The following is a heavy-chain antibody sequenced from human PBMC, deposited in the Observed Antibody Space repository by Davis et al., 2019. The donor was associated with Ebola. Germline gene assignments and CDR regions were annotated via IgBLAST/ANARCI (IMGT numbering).Heavy chain of an antibody. J-gene: IGHJ4*02. CDR2: ISSTGSTI. CDR3: AREVTVTTNYFDY. D-gene: IGHD4-17*01. Sequence: GESLKISCAASGFTFNTYSMNWVRQAPGKGLEWVSYISSTGSTIYYADSVKGRFTISRDNAKNSLYLQMNSLRDEDTAVYYCAREVTVTTNYFDYWGQGTLVTVSS. V-gene: IGHV3-48*02. CDR1: GFTFNTYS.